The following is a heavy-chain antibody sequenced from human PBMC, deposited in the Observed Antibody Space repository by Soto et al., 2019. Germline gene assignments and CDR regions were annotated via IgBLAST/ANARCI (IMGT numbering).Heavy chain of an antibody. J-gene: IGHJ4*02. V-gene: IGHV3-23*01. D-gene: IGHD3-3*01. CDR1: GFTFRSYA. CDR2: ISGSGGAT. Sequence: GGSLRLSCEASGFTFRSYAMNWVRQAPGKGLEWISVISGSGGATYFADSVKGRFVISRDNSKNTLYLQMNSLRAEDTAIYYCAKATLRVVHPLVFDYWGQGSLFTVSS. CDR3: AKATLRVVHPLVFDY.